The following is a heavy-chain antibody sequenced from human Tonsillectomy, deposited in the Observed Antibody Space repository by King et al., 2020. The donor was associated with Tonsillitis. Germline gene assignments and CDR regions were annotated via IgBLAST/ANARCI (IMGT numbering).Heavy chain of an antibody. Sequence: VQLVESGAEVKKPGSSVRVSCRASGDTLSRYALSWVRQAPGQGLEWMGGIVPIFGKTNTAQKFQGRVTITADESTSTVYMELSSLKSEDTGVYYCASEGGIHPAACYYFDHWGQGTLVTVSS. D-gene: IGHD3-16*01. CDR3: ASEGGIHPAACYYFDH. CDR2: IVPIFGKT. J-gene: IGHJ4*02. V-gene: IGHV1-69*01. CDR1: GDTLSRYA.